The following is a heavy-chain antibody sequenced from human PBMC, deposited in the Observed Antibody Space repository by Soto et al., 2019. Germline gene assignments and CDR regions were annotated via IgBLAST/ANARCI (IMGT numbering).Heavy chain of an antibody. Sequence: GEYLKISCKGSGYSFTSYWINWVRQMPGKGLEWMGRIDPSDSYTNYSPSFQGHVTISFDKSISTAYLQWSSLKASDTAMYYCARLGRGTVGMDVWGQGATVTVSS. J-gene: IGHJ6*02. V-gene: IGHV5-10-1*01. CDR2: IDPSDSYT. CDR3: ARLGRGTVGMDV. D-gene: IGHD1-1*01. CDR1: GYSFTSYW.